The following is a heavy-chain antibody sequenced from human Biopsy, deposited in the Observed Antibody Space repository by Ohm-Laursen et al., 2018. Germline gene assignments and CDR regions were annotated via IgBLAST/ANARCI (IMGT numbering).Heavy chain of an antibody. Sequence: SDTLSLTCTVSGDSISTSTTYYWAWLRQPPGKGLAWIGSIYNSETTFYNPSLKSRVAISVDTSTNQFSLKVSSVTAADTALYYCARHPTGFWFDPWGHGTLVTVSS. CDR3: ARHPTGFWFDP. CDR1: GDSISTSTTYY. V-gene: IGHV4-39*01. J-gene: IGHJ5*02. CDR2: IYNSETT.